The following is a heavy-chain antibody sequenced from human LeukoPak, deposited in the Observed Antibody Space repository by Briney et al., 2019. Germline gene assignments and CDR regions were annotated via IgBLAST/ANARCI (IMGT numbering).Heavy chain of an antibody. CDR3: AREGRGLDV. Sequence: GRSLGLFRAASGLTVTSNYMSWVRQARGKGLVWLSVIYSGGGTYYADSVQGRFTISRDNYKNTLYLQMNSLRAEDTAVYYCAREGRGLDVWGRGTTVTVSS. V-gene: IGHV3-66*02. D-gene: IGHD3-10*01. CDR1: GLTVTSNY. J-gene: IGHJ6*02. CDR2: IYSGGGT.